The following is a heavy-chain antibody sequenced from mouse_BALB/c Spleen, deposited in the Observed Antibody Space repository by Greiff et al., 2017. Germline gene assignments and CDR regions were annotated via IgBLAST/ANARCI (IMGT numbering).Heavy chain of an antibody. J-gene: IGHJ4*01. CDR3: ARGGRAMDY. D-gene: IGHD3-3*01. V-gene: IGHV5-17*02. CDR1: GFTFSSFG. CDR2: ISSGSSTI. Sequence: EVNLVESGGGLVQPGGSRKLSCAASGFTFSSFGMHWVRQAPEKGLEWVAYISSGSSTIYYADTVKGRFTISRDNPKNTLFLQMTSLRSEDTAMYYCARGGRAMDYWGQGTSVTVSS.